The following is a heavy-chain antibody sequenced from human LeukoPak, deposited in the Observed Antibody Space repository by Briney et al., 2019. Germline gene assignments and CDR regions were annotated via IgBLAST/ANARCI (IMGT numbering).Heavy chain of an antibody. CDR1: GYTFPTYD. J-gene: IGHJ4*02. CDR3: AVIAAADTYGVDY. Sequence: GASVKVSCKASGYTFPTYDMTWVRQATGQGLEWMGWMNPDSGDTAYAQKFQGRVTMTRNTSISTAYMELSSLRSEDTAVYYCAVIAAADTYGVDYWGQGTLVTVSS. CDR2: MNPDSGDT. V-gene: IGHV1-8*01. D-gene: IGHD6-13*01.